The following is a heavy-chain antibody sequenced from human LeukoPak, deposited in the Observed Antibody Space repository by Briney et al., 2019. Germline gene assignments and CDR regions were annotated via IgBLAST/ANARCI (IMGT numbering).Heavy chain of an antibody. D-gene: IGHD2-2*02. V-gene: IGHV3-23*01. Sequence: GGSLRLSCAASGFTFSSYAMSWVRQAPGKGLEWVSAISGSGGSTYYADSVKGRFTISRDNSKNTLYLQMNSLRAEDTAVYYCATEPYCSSTSRYKNYYGMDVWGQGTTVTVSS. CDR3: ATEPYCSSTSRYKNYYGMDV. CDR1: GFTFSSYA. J-gene: IGHJ6*02. CDR2: ISGSGGST.